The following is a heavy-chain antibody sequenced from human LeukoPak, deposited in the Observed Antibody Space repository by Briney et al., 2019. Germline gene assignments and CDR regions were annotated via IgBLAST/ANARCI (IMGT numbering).Heavy chain of an antibody. CDR1: GYTFTSYA. CDR3: ARDTMVRGVKADYYYYGMDV. J-gene: IGHJ6*02. D-gene: IGHD3-10*01. Sequence: GAPVKVSCKASGYTFTSYAMNWVRQAPGQGLEWMGWINTNTGNPTYAQGFTGRFVFSLDTSVSTAYLQISSLKAEDTAVYYCARDTMVRGVKADYYYYGMDVWGQGTTVTVSS. V-gene: IGHV7-4-1*02. CDR2: INTNTGNP.